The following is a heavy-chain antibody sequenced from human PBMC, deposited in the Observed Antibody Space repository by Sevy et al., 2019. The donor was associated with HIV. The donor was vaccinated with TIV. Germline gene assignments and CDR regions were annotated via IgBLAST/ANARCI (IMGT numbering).Heavy chain of an antibody. CDR3: ASKRSNWDFPLDY. CDR1: GLPFSAFW. Sequence: GGSLRLSCAASGLPFSAFWMSWVRQPPGKGLEWVANIKQDGREKYYVDSVKGRFTVSRDNAKNSLYLQMNSLRAEDTAVYYCASKRSNWDFPLDYWGQGTLVTVSS. D-gene: IGHD1-7*01. J-gene: IGHJ4*02. V-gene: IGHV3-7*01. CDR2: IKQDGREK.